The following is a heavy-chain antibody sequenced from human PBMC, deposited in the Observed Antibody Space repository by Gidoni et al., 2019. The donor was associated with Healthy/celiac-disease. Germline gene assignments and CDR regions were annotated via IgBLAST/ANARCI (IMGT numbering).Heavy chain of an antibody. Sequence: QVQLVQSGAEVKKPGSSVKVSCKASGGTFSSYAISWVRQAPGQGLEWMGGIIPIFGTANYEQKFQGRVTITADESTSTAYMELSSLRSEDTAVYYCARGGENTAMVRTGGYYYGMDVWGQGTTVTVSS. D-gene: IGHD5-18*01. CDR1: GGTFSSYA. V-gene: IGHV1-69*01. CDR3: ARGGENTAMVRTGGYYYGMDV. J-gene: IGHJ6*02. CDR2: IIPIFGTA.